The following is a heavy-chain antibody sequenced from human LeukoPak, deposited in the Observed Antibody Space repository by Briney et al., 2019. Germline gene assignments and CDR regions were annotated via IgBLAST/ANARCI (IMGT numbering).Heavy chain of an antibody. J-gene: IGHJ6*04. Sequence: PSETLSLTCAVYGGSFSGYYWSWIRQPPGKGLEWIGEINHSGSTNYNPSLKSRVTISVDTSKNQFSLKLSSVTAADTAVYYCARGLRKYYYYGMDVWGKGTTVTVSS. D-gene: IGHD4-17*01. CDR2: INHSGST. CDR3: ARGLRKYYYYGMDV. CDR1: GGSFSGYY. V-gene: IGHV4-34*01.